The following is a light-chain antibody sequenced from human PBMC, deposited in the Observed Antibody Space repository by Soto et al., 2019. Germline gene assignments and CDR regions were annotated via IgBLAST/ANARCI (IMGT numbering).Light chain of an antibody. CDR3: NSYAGSNNV. CDR1: SSDVGGYNY. V-gene: IGLV2-8*01. J-gene: IGLJ1*01. Sequence: QSVLTHPPSASGSPGQSVTISCTGTSSDVGGYNYVSWYQQHPGKVPKLMIYEVSQRPSGVPDRFSGSKSGNTASLTVSGLQAEDEADYYCNSYAGSNNVFGTGTKV. CDR2: EVS.